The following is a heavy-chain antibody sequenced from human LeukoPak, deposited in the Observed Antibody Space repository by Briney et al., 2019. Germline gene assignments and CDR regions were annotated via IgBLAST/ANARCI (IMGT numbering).Heavy chain of an antibody. CDR3: ARDRARVAIPVLYRSDAFDI. V-gene: IGHV4-59*01. CDR1: GGSISSYY. CDR2: IYHSGST. D-gene: IGHD3-10*01. Sequence: SETLSLTCTVSGGSISSYYWSWIRQPPGKGLEWIGYIYHSGSTNYNPSLKSRVTISVDTSKNQFSLRLSSVIAADTAVYYCARDRARVAIPVLYRSDAFDIWGQGTMVTVSS. J-gene: IGHJ3*02.